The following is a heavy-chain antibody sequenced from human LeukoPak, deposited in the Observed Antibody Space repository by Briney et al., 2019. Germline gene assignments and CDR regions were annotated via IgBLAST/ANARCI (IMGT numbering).Heavy chain of an antibody. CDR1: GGSISSYY. Sequence: ETLSLTCTVSGGSISSYYWSWIRQPPGKGLEWIGYIYYSGSTNYNPSLKSRVTISVDTSKNQFSLKLSSVTAADTAVYYCARQYYYGSGRYYYGMDVWGQGTTVTVSS. CDR3: ARQYYYGSGRYYYGMDV. CDR2: IYYSGST. D-gene: IGHD3-10*01. V-gene: IGHV4-59*08. J-gene: IGHJ6*02.